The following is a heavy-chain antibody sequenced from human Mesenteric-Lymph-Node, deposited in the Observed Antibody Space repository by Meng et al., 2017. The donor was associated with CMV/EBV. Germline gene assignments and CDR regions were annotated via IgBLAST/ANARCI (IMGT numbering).Heavy chain of an antibody. J-gene: IGHJ2*01. D-gene: IGHD3-16*02. V-gene: IGHV4-34*01. Sequence: SFSGYYWGWIRQPPGKGLEWIGEINHSGSANYNPSLKSRVAISVDTSKNQFSLKLSSVTAADTAVYYCARRRLRLRLGELSPWYFDLWGRGTLVTVSS. CDR3: ARRRLRLRLGELSPWYFDL. CDR2: INHSGSA. CDR1: SFSGYY.